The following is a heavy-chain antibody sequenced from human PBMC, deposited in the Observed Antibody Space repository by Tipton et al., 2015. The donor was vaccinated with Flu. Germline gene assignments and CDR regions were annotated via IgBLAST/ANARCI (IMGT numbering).Heavy chain of an antibody. CDR1: GFIVSSDY. CDR3: ARDFWGPSGSYRSLDY. J-gene: IGHJ4*02. V-gene: IGHV3-33*08. CDR2: IWSEGIDR. D-gene: IGHD6-19*01. Sequence: SLRLSCAASGFIVSSDYMSWVRKAPGKGLEWVALIWSEGIDRYYADSVRGRFTISKDHSRNTTYLQMDSLRVEDTAVYYCARDFWGPSGSYRSLDYWGQGTLVTVSS.